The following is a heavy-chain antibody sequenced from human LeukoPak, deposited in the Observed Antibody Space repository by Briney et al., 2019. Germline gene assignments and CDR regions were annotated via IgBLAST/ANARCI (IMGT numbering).Heavy chain of an antibody. CDR1: GFIFSRFW. D-gene: IGHD6-19*01. CDR3: ALSSGWYGGRDR. CDR2: MNSDGSST. Sequence: GGSLRLSCAAAGFIFSRFWMHWVRQAPGKGLGWVSRMNSDGSSTSYADSVKGRFTISRDNAKNTLYLQRNSLGAEDTAVYYCALSSGWYGGRDRWGEGTVVSVSS. J-gene: IGHJ5*02. V-gene: IGHV3-74*01.